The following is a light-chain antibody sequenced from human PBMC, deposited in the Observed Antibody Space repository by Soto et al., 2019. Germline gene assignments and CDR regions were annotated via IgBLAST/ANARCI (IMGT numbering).Light chain of an antibody. CDR3: LQICKWIT. J-gene: IGKJ5*01. CDR1: QSVSTY. Sequence: IVLTQSPATMSVSPGGRATVGCWASQSVSTYLSWYQQKPVQAPRLLIYDASSRATGIPARFSGSGSGTEFTLAISSGESEDLAVYNSLQICKWITSGQGTRLEIK. CDR2: DAS. V-gene: IGKV3-11*01.